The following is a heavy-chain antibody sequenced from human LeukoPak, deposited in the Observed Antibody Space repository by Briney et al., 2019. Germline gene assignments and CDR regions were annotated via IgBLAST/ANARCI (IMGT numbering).Heavy chain of an antibody. Sequence: SETLSLTCTVSGGSTSSSSYFWGWIRQPPEKGLDWIGNVYYTGSTYYNPSLLSRVTVSVDTSKNQFSLRLSPVTAADTAMYYCARVHGYPYYFDYWGQGILVTVSS. J-gene: IGHJ4*02. D-gene: IGHD5-18*01. CDR3: ARVHGYPYYFDY. CDR1: GGSTSSSSYF. V-gene: IGHV4-39*01. CDR2: VYYTGST.